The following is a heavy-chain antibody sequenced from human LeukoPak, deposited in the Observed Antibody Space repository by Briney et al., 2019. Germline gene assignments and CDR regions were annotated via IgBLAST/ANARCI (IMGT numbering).Heavy chain of an antibody. CDR1: GFAFSSSE. CDR3: AGGRGWNDY. Sequence: GGSLRLSCAASGFAFSSSEMNWVRQAPGKGLEWVSYISSSGSTIYYADSVKGRFTISRDNAKNSLYLQMSSLRAEDTAVYYCAGGRGWNDYWGQGTLVTVSS. CDR2: ISSSGSTI. V-gene: IGHV3-48*03. J-gene: IGHJ4*02. D-gene: IGHD6-19*01.